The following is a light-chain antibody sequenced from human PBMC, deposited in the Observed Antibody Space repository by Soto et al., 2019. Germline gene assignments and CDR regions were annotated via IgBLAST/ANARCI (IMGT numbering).Light chain of an antibody. CDR1: LSVTSNY. J-gene: IGKJ2*01. V-gene: IGKV3-20*01. Sequence: EIVLTQSPDTLSLSPGERATLSCRASLSVTSNYLAWYQQIPGQASRLLIYDASRRATGIPDRFSGSGSGTDFTLTISRLEPEDFAVYYCQQYGSSLYTFGQGTKVDIK. CDR3: QQYGSSLYT. CDR2: DAS.